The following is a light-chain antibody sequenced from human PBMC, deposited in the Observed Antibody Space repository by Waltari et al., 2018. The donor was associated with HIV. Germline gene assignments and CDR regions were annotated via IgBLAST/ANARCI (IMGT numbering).Light chain of an antibody. CDR2: NVS. CDR1: SSDVGATTY. V-gene: IGLV2-11*01. Sequence: QSALTQPRSVSGSPGQSVAISCTGTSSDVGATTYVSWYQQHAGRAPKLVLFNVSKRPSGVPDRFSGSKSGDTASLTISGLQAEDEADYYCCSYAGTYVIFGGGTKVTVL. CDR3: CSYAGTYVI. J-gene: IGLJ2*01.